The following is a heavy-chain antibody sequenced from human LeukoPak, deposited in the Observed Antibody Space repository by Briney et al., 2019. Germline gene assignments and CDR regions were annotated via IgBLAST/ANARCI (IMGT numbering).Heavy chain of an antibody. J-gene: IGHJ3*02. CDR2: IYYSGST. CDR1: GGSISDYY. D-gene: IGHD6-13*01. V-gene: IGHV4-59*01. Sequence: SETLSLTCTVSGGSISDYYWTWIRQPPGKGLEWVGYIYYSGSTNYNPSLKSRLSISVDTSKSQFSLKLSSVTAADTAAYYCARGLLGYSSSWLGVAFDIWGQGTMVSVSS. CDR3: ARGLLGYSSSWLGVAFDI.